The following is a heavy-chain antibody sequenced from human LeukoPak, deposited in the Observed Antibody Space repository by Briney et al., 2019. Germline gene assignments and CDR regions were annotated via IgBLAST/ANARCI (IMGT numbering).Heavy chain of an antibody. CDR3: ARARRTGDPGDY. V-gene: IGHV3-11*01. CDR2: ISSSSGDI. CDR1: GSTFSDYY. J-gene: IGHJ4*02. D-gene: IGHD7-27*01. Sequence: GGSLRLSCAASGSTFSDYYMSWIRQTPGKGLEWLSYISSSSGDIFYADSVKGRFTISRDNARSSLYLQMNSLRADDTAVYYCARARRTGDPGDYWGQGTLVTVSS.